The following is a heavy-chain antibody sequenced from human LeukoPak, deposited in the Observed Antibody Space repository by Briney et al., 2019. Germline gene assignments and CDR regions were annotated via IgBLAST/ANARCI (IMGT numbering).Heavy chain of an antibody. Sequence: PGGSLRLSCAASGFTFSSYAMSWVRQAPGKGLERVSAISGSGDSTYYGDSVKGRFTISRDNSKNTLYLQMNSLRAEDTAVYYCAKQLGYCSDGSCYFPYWGQGTLVTVSS. CDR2: ISGSGDST. D-gene: IGHD2-15*01. J-gene: IGHJ4*02. CDR3: AKQLGYCSDGSCYFPY. CDR1: GFTFSSYA. V-gene: IGHV3-23*01.